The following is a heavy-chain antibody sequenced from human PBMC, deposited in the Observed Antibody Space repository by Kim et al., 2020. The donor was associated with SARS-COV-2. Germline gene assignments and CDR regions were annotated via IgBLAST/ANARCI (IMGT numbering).Heavy chain of an antibody. J-gene: IGHJ4*02. D-gene: IGHD3-3*01. CDR3: ARDHTIFGGFDY. CDR2: IYYSGST. V-gene: IGHV4-31*03. CDR1: GGSISSGGYY. Sequence: SETLSLTCTVSGGSISSGGYYWSWIRQHPGKGLEWIGYIYYSGSTYYNPSLKSRVTISVDTSKNQFSLKLSSVTAADTAVYYCARDHTIFGGFDYWGQGTLVTVSS.